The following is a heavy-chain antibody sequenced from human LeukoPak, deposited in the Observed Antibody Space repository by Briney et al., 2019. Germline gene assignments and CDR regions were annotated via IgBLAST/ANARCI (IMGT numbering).Heavy chain of an antibody. J-gene: IGHJ4*02. CDR3: ARWYSSGWYSDY. CDR1: GYTFTSYA. V-gene: IGHV1-3*01. D-gene: IGHD6-19*01. Sequence: ASVKVSCKASGYTFTSYAMHWVRQAPGQRLEWMGRINAGNGNTKYSQKFQGRVTITRDTSASTAYMELSSLRSEDTAEYYCARWYSSGWYSDYWGQGTLVTVSS. CDR2: INAGNGNT.